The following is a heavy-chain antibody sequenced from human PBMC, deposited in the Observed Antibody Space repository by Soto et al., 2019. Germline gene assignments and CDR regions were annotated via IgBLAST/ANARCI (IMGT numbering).Heavy chain of an antibody. V-gene: IGHV1-69*12. CDR1: GGTFSSYA. CDR2: IIPIFGTA. Sequence: QVQLVQSGAEVKKPGSSVKVSCKASGGTFSSYAISWVRQAPGQGLEWMGGIIPIFGTANYAQKFQGRVTMAANESTRTADMELSSLESDDTDVYYCAWCDSDPFCYYGMDVWCQGSTVTVAS. J-gene: IGHJ6*02. CDR3: AWCDSDPFCYYGMDV. D-gene: IGHD3-22*01.